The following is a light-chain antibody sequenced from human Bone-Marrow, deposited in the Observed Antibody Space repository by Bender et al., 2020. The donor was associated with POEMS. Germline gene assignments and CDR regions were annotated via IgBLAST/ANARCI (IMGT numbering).Light chain of an antibody. J-gene: IGLJ1*01. CDR3: SSYTSSTAYV. V-gene: IGLV2-14*03. Sequence: QSALTQPASVSGSPGQSITISCTGTSSDIGDSNYVSWYQHHPGKAPKLIIYDVTNRPSGVSHRFSGSKSGNTASLTISGLQADDEAHYYYSSYTSSTAYVFGSGTKVTVL. CDR1: SSDIGDSNY. CDR2: DVT.